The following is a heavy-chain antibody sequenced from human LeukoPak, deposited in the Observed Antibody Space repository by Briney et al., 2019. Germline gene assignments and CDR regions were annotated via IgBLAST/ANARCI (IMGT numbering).Heavy chain of an antibody. CDR1: GFTFSSYA. Sequence: GGSLRLSCAASGFTFSSYAMSWVRQAPGKGLEWVSAISGSGGSTYYADSVKGRFTISRDNSKNTLYLQMNSLRAEDTAVYYCAKNEIGGYSYGYPTLFDYWGQGTLVTVSS. J-gene: IGHJ4*02. CDR3: AKNEIGGYSYGYPTLFDY. D-gene: IGHD5-18*01. V-gene: IGHV3-23*01. CDR2: ISGSGGST.